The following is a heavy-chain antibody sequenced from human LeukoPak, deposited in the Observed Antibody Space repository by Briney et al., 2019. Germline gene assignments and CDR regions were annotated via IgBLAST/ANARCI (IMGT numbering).Heavy chain of an antibody. CDR2: ISYDGSNK. D-gene: IGHD3-3*01. Sequence: GGSLRLSCAASGFTFSSYGMHWVRQAPGKGLEWVAVISYDGSNKYYADSVKGRFTISRDNSKNTLYLQMNSLRAEDTAVYYCAKDAFWSVFDYWGQGTLATVSS. J-gene: IGHJ4*02. V-gene: IGHV3-30*18. CDR1: GFTFSSYG. CDR3: AKDAFWSVFDY.